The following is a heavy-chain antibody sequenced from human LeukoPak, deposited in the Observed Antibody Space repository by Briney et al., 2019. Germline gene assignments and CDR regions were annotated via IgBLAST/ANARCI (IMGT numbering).Heavy chain of an antibody. J-gene: IGHJ4*02. CDR2: IYYSGST. CDR3: ARGDYDFDY. CDR1: GGSFSGYY. V-gene: IGHV4-59*08. D-gene: IGHD4-17*01. Sequence: SETLSLTCAVYGGSFSGYYWSWLRQPPGKGLEWIGYIYYSGSTNYNPSLKSRVTISVDTSKNQFSLKLSSVTAADTAVYYCARGDYDFDYWGQGTLVAVSS.